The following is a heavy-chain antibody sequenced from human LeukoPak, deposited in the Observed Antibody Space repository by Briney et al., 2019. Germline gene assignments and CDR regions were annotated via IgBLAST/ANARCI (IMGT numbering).Heavy chain of an antibody. Sequence: SQTLSLTCTVSGGSISSYYWSWIRQPPGKGLEWIGYIYYSGSTNYNPSLKSRVTISVDTSKNQFSLKLSSVTAADTAVYYCARQGANVDTAIRHWGQGTLVTVSS. CDR3: ARQGANVDTAIRH. V-gene: IGHV4-59*08. CDR2: IYYSGST. CDR1: GGSISSYY. D-gene: IGHD5-18*01. J-gene: IGHJ4*02.